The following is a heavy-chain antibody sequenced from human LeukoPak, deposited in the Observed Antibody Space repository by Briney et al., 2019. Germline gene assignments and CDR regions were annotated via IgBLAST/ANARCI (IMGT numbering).Heavy chain of an antibody. CDR1: GFSFSRYT. D-gene: IGHD3-22*01. J-gene: IGHJ5*02. CDR2: MSGIGSYI. CDR3: ARDPLPPYDGSGYWDR. Sequence: PGGSLRLSCAASGFSFSRYTLNWVRQAPGKGLEWVSSMSGIGSYIYYADSVKGRFTISRDNAKNSLYLQMNSLRAEDTAVYYCARDPLPPYDGSGYWDRWGQGTLVTVSS. V-gene: IGHV3-21*01.